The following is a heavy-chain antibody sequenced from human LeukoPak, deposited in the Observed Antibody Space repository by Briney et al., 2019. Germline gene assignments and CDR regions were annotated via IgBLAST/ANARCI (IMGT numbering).Heavy chain of an antibody. CDR2: INPNSGGT. D-gene: IGHD1-26*01. V-gene: IGHV1-2*02. CDR1: GYTFTGYY. J-gene: IGHJ4*02. CDR3: ARDESYNGSSRGGVDY. Sequence: ASVKVSCKASGYTFTGYYMHWVRQAPGQGLEWMGWINPNSGGTNYAQKFQGRVTMTRDTSISTAYMELSRLRSDDTAVYYCARDESYNGSSRGGVDYWGQGTLVTVSS.